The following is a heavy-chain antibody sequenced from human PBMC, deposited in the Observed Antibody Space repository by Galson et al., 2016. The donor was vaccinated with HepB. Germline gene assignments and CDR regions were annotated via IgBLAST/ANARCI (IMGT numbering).Heavy chain of an antibody. CDR2: INIDGSGK. J-gene: IGHJ5*02. CDR1: GLPFSVNW. Sequence: SLRLACAASGLPFSVNWMSWVRQAAGKGLEWVANINIDGSGKYYVDSVKGRFTISRDNAKDSLYLQMNRLRPEDTALYYCSPVDGPWGQGTLVTVAS. CDR3: SPVDGP. D-gene: IGHD2-21*01. V-gene: IGHV3-7*01.